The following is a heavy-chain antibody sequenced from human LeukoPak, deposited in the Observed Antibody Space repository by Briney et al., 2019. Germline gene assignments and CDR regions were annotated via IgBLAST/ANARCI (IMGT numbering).Heavy chain of an antibody. CDR1: GGSISSYY. CDR2: IYTSGST. V-gene: IGHV4-4*07. J-gene: IGHJ5*02. CDR3: ARDQEDYYDSSGPGRFDP. Sequence: SETLSLTCTVSGGSISSYYWSWIRQPAGKGLEWIGRIYTSGSTNYNPSLKSRVTMSVDTSKNQFSLKLSSVTAADTAVYYCARDQEDYYDSSGPGRFDPWGQGTLVTVSS. D-gene: IGHD3-22*01.